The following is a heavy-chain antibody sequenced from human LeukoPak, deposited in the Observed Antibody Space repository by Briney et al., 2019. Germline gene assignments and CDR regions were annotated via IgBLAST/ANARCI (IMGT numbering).Heavy chain of an antibody. Sequence: ASVKVSCKTSGGTFSSYAISWVRQAPGQGLEWMGGIIPIFGTANYAQKFQGRVTITADESTSTAYMELGSLRSEDTAVYYCARSDYGRNDAFDIWGQGTMVTASS. V-gene: IGHV1-69*13. CDR1: GGTFSSYA. J-gene: IGHJ3*02. CDR2: IIPIFGTA. CDR3: ARSDYGRNDAFDI. D-gene: IGHD4-17*01.